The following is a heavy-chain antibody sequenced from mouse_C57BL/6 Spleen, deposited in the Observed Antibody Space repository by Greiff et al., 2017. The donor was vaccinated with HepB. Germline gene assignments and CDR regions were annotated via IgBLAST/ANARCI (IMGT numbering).Heavy chain of an antibody. CDR3: TGDYDYAGFAY. CDR2: IDPETGGT. D-gene: IGHD2-4*01. Sequence: VQVVESGAELVRPGASVTLSCKASGYTFTDYEMHWVKQTPVHGLEWIGAIDPETGGTAYNQKFKGKAILTADKSSSTAYMELRSLTSEDSAVYYCTGDYDYAGFAYWGQGTLVTVSA. J-gene: IGHJ3*01. CDR1: GYTFTDYE. V-gene: IGHV1-15*01.